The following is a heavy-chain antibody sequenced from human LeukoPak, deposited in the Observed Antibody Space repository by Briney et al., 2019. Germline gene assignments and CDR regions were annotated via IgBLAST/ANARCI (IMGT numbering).Heavy chain of an antibody. D-gene: IGHD3-10*01. CDR1: GGTFSSYA. CDR3: ARDSMVRGVTPDY. J-gene: IGHJ4*02. CDR2: IIPIFGTA. Sequence: GASVKDSCKASGGTFSSYAISWVRQAPGQGLEWMGGIIPIFGTANYAQKFQGRVTITADESTSTAYMELSSLRSEDTAVYYCARDSMVRGVTPDYWGQGTLVTVSS. V-gene: IGHV1-69*13.